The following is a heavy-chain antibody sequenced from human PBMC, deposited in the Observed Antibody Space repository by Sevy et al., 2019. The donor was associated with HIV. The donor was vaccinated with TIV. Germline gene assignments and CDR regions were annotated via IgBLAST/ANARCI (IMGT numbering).Heavy chain of an antibody. Sequence: ASVKVSCKASGYTFTSYGISWVRQAPGQGLEWMGWISAYNGNTNYPQKLQGRVTMTTDTSTSTAYMELRSLRSDDTAVYYCARDYYDSSGYYYPSYFDIWGQGTMVTVSS. CDR1: GYTFTSYG. J-gene: IGHJ3*02. V-gene: IGHV1-18*01. D-gene: IGHD3-22*01. CDR3: ARDYYDSSGYYYPSYFDI. CDR2: ISAYNGNT.